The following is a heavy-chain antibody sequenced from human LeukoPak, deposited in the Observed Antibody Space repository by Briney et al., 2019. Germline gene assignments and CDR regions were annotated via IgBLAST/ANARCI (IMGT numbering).Heavy chain of an antibody. Sequence: ASVKVSCKASGYTFTGYYMHWVRQAPGQGLEWMGWINPNSGGTNYAQKFQGRVTMTRDTSISTAYMELSRLRSNDTAVYYCARAPPPPSGSYYMFGYWGQGTLVTVSS. V-gene: IGHV1-2*02. CDR1: GYTFTGYY. J-gene: IGHJ4*02. D-gene: IGHD1-26*01. CDR3: ARAPPPPSGSYYMFGY. CDR2: INPNSGGT.